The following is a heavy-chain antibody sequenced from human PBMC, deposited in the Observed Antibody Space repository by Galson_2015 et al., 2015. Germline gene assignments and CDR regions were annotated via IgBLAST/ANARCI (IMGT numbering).Heavy chain of an antibody. CDR2: ISYDGSNK. V-gene: IGHV3-30-3*01. CDR3: ARDQRLIAAAGAYFDY. D-gene: IGHD6-13*01. CDR1: GFTFSSYA. Sequence: SLRLSCAASGFTFSSYAMHWVRQAPGKGLEWVAVISYDGSNKYYADSVKGRFTISRDNSKNTLYLQMNSLRAEDTAVYYCARDQRLIAAAGAYFDYWGQGTLVTVSS. J-gene: IGHJ4*02.